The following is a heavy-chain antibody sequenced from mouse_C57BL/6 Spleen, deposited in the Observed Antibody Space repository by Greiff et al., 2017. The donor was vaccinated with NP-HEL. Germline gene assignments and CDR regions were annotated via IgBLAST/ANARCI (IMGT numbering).Heavy chain of an antibody. CDR3: ARLTIYYGNYDY. J-gene: IGHJ2*01. CDR2: IYPSDSET. CDR1: GYTFTSSW. D-gene: IGHD2-1*01. V-gene: IGHV1-61*01. Sequence: QVPLHPPGAALVRPGSSVQLSCKASGYTFTSSWMALVKQRPGQGLEWIGNIYPSDSETHYNQQFKDKATLTVDKSSSTAYMQLSSLTSEDSAVDYCARLTIYYGNYDYWGQGTTLTVSS.